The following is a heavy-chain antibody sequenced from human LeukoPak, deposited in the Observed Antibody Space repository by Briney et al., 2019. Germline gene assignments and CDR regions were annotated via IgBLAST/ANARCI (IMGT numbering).Heavy chain of an antibody. V-gene: IGHV3-23*01. CDR2: ISGSGGST. Sequence: GASVKVSCKASGYTFTSYYMHWVRQAPGKGLEWVSAISGSGGSTYYADSVKGRFTISRDNPKNTLYLQMNSLRAEDTAVYYCAKPYDYWGQGTLVTVSS. J-gene: IGHJ4*02. CDR3: AKPYDY. CDR1: GYTFTSYY.